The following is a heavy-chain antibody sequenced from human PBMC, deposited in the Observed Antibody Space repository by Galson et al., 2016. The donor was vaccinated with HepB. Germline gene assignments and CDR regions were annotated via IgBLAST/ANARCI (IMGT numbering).Heavy chain of an antibody. J-gene: IGHJ4*02. Sequence: SLRLSCAVSGFIVSNNYMIWVRQAPGKGLEWVSLIYSGGSTSYADSVKGRFTISRYSSQNTLHLQMNSLRAEDTAVYYCAGRHSQWPHWGQGTLVTVSS. CDR2: IYSGGST. D-gene: IGHD6-19*01. V-gene: IGHV3-53*01. CDR1: GFIVSNNY. CDR3: AGRHSQWPH.